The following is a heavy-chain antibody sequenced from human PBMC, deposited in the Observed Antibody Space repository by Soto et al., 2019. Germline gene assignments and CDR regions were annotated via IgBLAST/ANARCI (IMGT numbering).Heavy chain of an antibody. CDR1: GFTFSGYA. CDR2: ISTNGGST. V-gene: IGHV3-64D*06. J-gene: IGHJ4*02. D-gene: IGHD3-22*01. CDR3: VKGEYYYDSSGYYPFDY. Sequence: EGSLRLSCSASGFTFSGYAMHWVRQAPGKGLEYVSSISTNGGSTHYADSVKGRFTISRDNSKNTQYLQMSSLRADDTAVYYCVKGEYYYDSSGYYPFDYWGQGT.